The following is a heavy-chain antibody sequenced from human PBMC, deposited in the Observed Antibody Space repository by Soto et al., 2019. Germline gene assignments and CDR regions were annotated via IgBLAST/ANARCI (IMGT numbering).Heavy chain of an antibody. Sequence: AASVKVSCKASGYTFTSYDINWVRQATGQGLEWMGWMNPNSGNTGYAQNFQGRVTMTRNTSISTAYMELSSLRSEDTAVYYCARVKSYDILTGYSTWFDPWGQGTLVTVSS. D-gene: IGHD3-9*01. J-gene: IGHJ5*02. CDR1: GYTFTSYD. CDR3: ARVKSYDILTGYSTWFDP. V-gene: IGHV1-8*01. CDR2: MNPNSGNT.